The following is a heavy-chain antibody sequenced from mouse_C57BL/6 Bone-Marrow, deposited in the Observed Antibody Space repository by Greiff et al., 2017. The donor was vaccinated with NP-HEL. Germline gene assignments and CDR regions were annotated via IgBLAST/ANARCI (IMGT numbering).Heavy chain of an antibody. CDR1: GYTFTEYT. CDR2: FYPGSGSI. J-gene: IGHJ3*01. CDR3: ARHEEGALLRYPAWFAY. Sequence: QVQLQQSGAELVKPGASVKLSCKASGYTFTEYTIHWVKQRSGQGLEWIGWFYPGSGSIKYNEKFKDKATLTAAKSSSPVYMELSRLTSEDSAVYFCARHEEGALLRYPAWFAYWGQGTLVTVSA. V-gene: IGHV1-62-2*01. D-gene: IGHD1-1*01.